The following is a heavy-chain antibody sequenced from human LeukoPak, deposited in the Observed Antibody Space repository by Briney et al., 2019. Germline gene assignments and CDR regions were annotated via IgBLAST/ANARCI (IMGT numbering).Heavy chain of an antibody. J-gene: IGHJ4*02. CDR1: GYSISSGYY. V-gene: IGHV4-38-2*02. D-gene: IGHD5-12*01. CDR2: IYHSGST. Sequence: SETLSLTCTVSGYSISSGYYWGWIRQPPGKGLEWIGSIYHSGSTYYNPSLKSRVTISLDTSKNQFSLKLSSVTAADTAVYYCARDRAGYSGYDERYWGQGTLVTVSS. CDR3: ARDRAGYSGYDERY.